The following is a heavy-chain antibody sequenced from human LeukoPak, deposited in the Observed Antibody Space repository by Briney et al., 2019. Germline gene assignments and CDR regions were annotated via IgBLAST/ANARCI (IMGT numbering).Heavy chain of an antibody. Sequence: PGGSLRLSCAASGFTFSDYGMNWVRQAAGKGLKWVSYISSSSSFTHYADSVKGRFTISRDNAKNSLYLQMDSLRAEDTAVYYCARDHHRRLYDSQARDTFDIWGQGTMVTVSS. CDR2: ISSSSSFT. J-gene: IGHJ3*02. CDR1: GFTFSDYG. D-gene: IGHD3-22*01. V-gene: IGHV3-48*01. CDR3: ARDHHRRLYDSQARDTFDI.